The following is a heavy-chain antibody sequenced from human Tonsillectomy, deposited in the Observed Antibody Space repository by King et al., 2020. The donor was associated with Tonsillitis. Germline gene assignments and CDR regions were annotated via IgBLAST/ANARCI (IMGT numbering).Heavy chain of an antibody. CDR2: VVASGIST. V-gene: IGHV3-23*04. J-gene: IGHJ4*02. Sequence: VQLVESGGGLAQPGYSLRLSCAASGFSFGSHAMSWVRQAPGKGLEWVCAVVASGISTYYADSVKGRFTISRDNTKNTLYLQMDSLRPEDTAVDYCAKGLGYSEHYLEHWGQGNLVTVSS. CDR1: GFSFGSHA. D-gene: IGHD3-16*01. CDR3: AKGLGYSEHYLEH.